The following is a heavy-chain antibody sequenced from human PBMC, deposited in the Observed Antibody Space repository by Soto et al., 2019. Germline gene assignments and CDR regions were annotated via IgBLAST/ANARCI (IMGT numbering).Heavy chain of an antibody. D-gene: IGHD3-22*01. V-gene: IGHV1-46*01. CDR3: ARAYYYDSSELDY. CDR1: GYTFTNYY. J-gene: IGHJ4*02. CDR2: INPSGGST. Sequence: QVQLVQSGAEVKKPGASVKVSCKASGYTFTNYYIHWVRQAPGQGLEWMGIINPSGGSTNYAQTFQGRIPMTRDTSTSTVYMDLSSLRSEDTAVYYCARAYYYDSSELDYWGQGTLVTVSS.